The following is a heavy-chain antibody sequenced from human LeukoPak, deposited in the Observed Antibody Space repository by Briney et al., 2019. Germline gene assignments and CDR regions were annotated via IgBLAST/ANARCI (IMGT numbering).Heavy chain of an antibody. CDR2: IYYSGST. CDR1: GGSVSSSSYY. Sequence: PSETLSLTCTVSGGSVSSSSYYWAWIRQPPGKGLEWIGYIYYSGSTNYNPSLKSRVTISVDTSKNQFSLKLSSVTAADTAVYYCARVTGVSGWGYYYYYMDVWGKGTTVTISS. J-gene: IGHJ6*03. D-gene: IGHD3-22*01. V-gene: IGHV4-61*01. CDR3: ARVTGVSGWGYYYYYMDV.